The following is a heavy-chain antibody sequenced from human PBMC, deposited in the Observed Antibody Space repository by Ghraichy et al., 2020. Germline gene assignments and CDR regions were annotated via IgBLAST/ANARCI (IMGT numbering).Heavy chain of an antibody. CDR2: IDSDGQGGRT. J-gene: IGHJ5*01. V-gene: IGHV3-66*01. CDR1: RFTVSSNY. CDR3: VRRAPDS. Sequence: GGSLRLSCAVSRFTVSSNYMSWVRQTPTKGLEWVSAIDSDGQGGRTQYTDSVKGRFTISRDNSKNTLYLQMNNLRVEDTGVYYCVRRAPDSWGQGTLVTVSS.